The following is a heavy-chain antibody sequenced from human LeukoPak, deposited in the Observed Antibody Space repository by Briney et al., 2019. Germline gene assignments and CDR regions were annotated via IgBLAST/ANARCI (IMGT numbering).Heavy chain of an antibody. J-gene: IGHJ4*02. D-gene: IGHD3-22*01. CDR1: GFSMSVYW. V-gene: IGHV3-7*01. CDR3: ARDWGAYYHFFDY. CDR2: IKQDGSER. Sequence: PGGSLRLSCEAFGFSMSVYWMSWVRQAPGKGLEWVGNIKQDGSERNYVDSVKGRFTISRDNAKKSLYLQMNSLRAEDTAVYYCARDWGAYYHFFDYWGQGTLVTVSS.